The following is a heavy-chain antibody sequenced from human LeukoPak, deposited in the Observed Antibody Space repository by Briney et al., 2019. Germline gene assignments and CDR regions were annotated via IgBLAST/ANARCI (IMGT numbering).Heavy chain of an antibody. CDR3: ARDQPHHWFDP. V-gene: IGHV1-18*01. J-gene: IGHJ5*02. Sequence: GASVKASCKASGYTFTSYGISWVRQAPGQGLEWMGWISAYNGNTNYAQKLQGRVTMTTDTSTSTAYMELRSLRSDNTAVYYCARDQPHHWFDPWGQGTLVTVSS. CDR2: ISAYNGNT. CDR1: GYTFTSYG.